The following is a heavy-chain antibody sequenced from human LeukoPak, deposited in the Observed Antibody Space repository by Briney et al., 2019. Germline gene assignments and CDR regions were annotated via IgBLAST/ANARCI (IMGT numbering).Heavy chain of an antibody. CDR1: GYSFANYW. J-gene: IGHJ1*01. Sequence: GESLKISCKGSGYSFANYWIGWVRQMPGKGLEWMGIIYPGDSDTKYSPSFQGQVTISADKSISTAYLQWSSLKASDTAMYYCARKTKYDAPASDWGQGTLVTVSS. CDR3: ARKTKYDAPASD. CDR2: IYPGDSDT. D-gene: IGHD3-3*01. V-gene: IGHV5-51*01.